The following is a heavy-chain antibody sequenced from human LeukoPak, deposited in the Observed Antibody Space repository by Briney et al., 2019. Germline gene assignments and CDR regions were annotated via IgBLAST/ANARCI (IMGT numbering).Heavy chain of an antibody. J-gene: IGHJ3*02. CDR3: AGTSGSYRAFDI. V-gene: IGHV1-2*02. D-gene: IGHD1-26*01. CDR2: INPNSGGT. CDR1: GYTFTGYY. Sequence: ASVKVSCKASGYTFTGYYMHWVRQAPGQGLEWMGWINPNSGGTNYAQKFQGRVTMTRDTSISTAYMELSRLRSDDTAVYYCAGTSGSYRAFDIWGQGTMITVSS.